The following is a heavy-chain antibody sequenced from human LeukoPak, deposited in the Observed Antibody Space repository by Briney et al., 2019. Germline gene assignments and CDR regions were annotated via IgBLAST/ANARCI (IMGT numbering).Heavy chain of an antibody. D-gene: IGHD3-3*01. V-gene: IGHV3-23*01. J-gene: IGHJ4*02. CDR1: GFTFSSYA. CDR2: ISGSGSSI. CDR3: AKGHHLGVVMGSYFDY. Sequence: PGGSLRLSCAASGFTFSSYAMSWVRQAPGKGLEWVSAISGSGSSIYYADSVKGRFTISRDNSKNTLYLQMNSLRAEDTAVFYCAKGHHLGVVMGSYFDYWGQGTLVTVSS.